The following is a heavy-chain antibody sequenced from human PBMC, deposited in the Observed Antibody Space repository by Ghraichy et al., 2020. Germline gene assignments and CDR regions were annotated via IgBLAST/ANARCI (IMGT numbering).Heavy chain of an antibody. J-gene: IGHJ3*02. CDR1: GFTFSSYA. CDR2: ISYDGSNK. CDR3: ARDPCSGGSCYSFFDI. Sequence: GGSLRLSCAASGFTFSSYAMHWVRQAPGKGLEWVAVISYDGSNKYYADSVKGQFTISRDNSKNTLYLQMNSLRAEDTAVYYCARDPCSGGSCYSFFDIWGQGTMVTVSS. V-gene: IGHV3-30-3*01. D-gene: IGHD2-15*01.